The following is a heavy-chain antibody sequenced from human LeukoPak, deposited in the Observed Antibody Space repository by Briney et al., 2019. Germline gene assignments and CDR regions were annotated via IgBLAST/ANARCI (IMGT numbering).Heavy chain of an antibody. Sequence: TGGSLRLSCAASGFTFSSYGMHWVRQAPGKGLEWVAVIWYDGSNKYYADSVKGRFTISRDNSKNTLYLQMNSLGAEDTAVYYCARDFSGWYPVYYGMGVWGQGTTVTVSS. CDR3: ARDFSGWYPVYYGMGV. V-gene: IGHV3-33*01. CDR1: GFTFSSYG. D-gene: IGHD6-19*01. J-gene: IGHJ6*02. CDR2: IWYDGSNK.